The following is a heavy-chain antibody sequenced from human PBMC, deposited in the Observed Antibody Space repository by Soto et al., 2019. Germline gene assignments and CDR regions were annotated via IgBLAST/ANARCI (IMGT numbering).Heavy chain of an antibody. J-gene: IGHJ4*02. CDR1: GFTFSNYA. D-gene: IGHD4-17*01. Sequence: QVQLVESGGGVVQPGRSLRLSCAASGFTFSNYAVHWVRQAPGKGLEWVALMYYDGSDKFYADPVKGRFTISRDNSKNHLYLKINNPRARDTGVYYCAREATDYGDYVPRMRYEFGHWGQGTLVTVSS. CDR2: MYYDGSDK. V-gene: IGHV3-33*01. CDR3: AREATDYGDYVPRMRYEFGH.